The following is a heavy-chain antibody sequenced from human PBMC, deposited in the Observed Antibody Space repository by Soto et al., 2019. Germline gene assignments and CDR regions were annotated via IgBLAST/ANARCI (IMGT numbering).Heavy chain of an antibody. CDR1: GGSISSSSYY. J-gene: IGHJ3*02. CDR3: ARELIAARLAFDI. CDR2: IYYSGST. Sequence: SETLSLTCTVSGGSISSSSYYWGWIRQPPGKGLEWIGSIYYSGSTYYNPSLKSRVTISVDTSKNQFSLKLSSVTAADTGVDYCARELIAARLAFDIWGQGTMVTVSS. V-gene: IGHV4-39*07. D-gene: IGHD6-6*01.